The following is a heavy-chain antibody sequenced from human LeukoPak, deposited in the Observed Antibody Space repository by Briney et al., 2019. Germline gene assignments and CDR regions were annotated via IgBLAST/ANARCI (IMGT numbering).Heavy chain of an antibody. J-gene: IGHJ4*02. D-gene: IGHD6-13*01. CDR3: VTGYIAAAGLHDY. Sequence: GGSLRLSCAASGFTFSSYTMTWVRQAPGKGLEWVSYISSTSSTIYYADSVKGRFTISRDNSKNTLYLQMSSLRAEDTAVYYCVTGYIAAAGLHDYWGQGTLVTVSS. CDR2: ISSTSSTI. V-gene: IGHV3-48*01. CDR1: GFTFSSYT.